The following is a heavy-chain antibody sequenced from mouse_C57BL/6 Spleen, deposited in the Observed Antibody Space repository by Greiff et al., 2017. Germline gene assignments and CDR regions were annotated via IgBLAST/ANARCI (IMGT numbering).Heavy chain of an antibody. CDR1: GYTFTDYY. CDR3: ATRQLRPFFDY. V-gene: IGHV1-76*01. D-gene: IGHD3-2*02. J-gene: IGHJ2*01. Sequence: VKLMESGAELVRPGASVKLSCKASGYTFTDYYINWVKQRPGQGLEWIARIYPGSGNTYYNEKFKGKATLTAEKSSSTAYMQLSSLTSEDSAVYFCATRQLRPFFDYWGQGTTLTVSS. CDR2: IYPGSGNT.